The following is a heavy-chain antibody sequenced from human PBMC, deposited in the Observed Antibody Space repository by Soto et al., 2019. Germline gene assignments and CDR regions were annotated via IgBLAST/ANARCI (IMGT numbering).Heavy chain of an antibody. CDR1: GGTFSSYA. V-gene: IGHV1-69*06. Sequence: QVPLVQSGAEVKKPGSSVKVSCKASGGTFSSYAISWVRQAPGQGLEWMGGIIPIFGTANYAQKFQGRVTITADKSTSTAYMELSSLRSEDTAVYYCARVRGRGVINRYYYGMDVWGQGTTVTVSS. CDR3: ARVRGRGVINRYYYGMDV. D-gene: IGHD3-10*01. J-gene: IGHJ6*02. CDR2: IIPIFGTA.